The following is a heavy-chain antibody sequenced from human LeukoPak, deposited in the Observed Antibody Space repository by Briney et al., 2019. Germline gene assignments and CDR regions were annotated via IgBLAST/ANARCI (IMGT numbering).Heavy chain of an antibody. Sequence: GASLSLSCASSGFTFSCYAMCWVRQAPGKGVGWAYANSGGGGSTYYTTPVQCRFTTSRENATRSPHLQSNSPTAEDTALYFSARIYITGSRYYFFTWGQGTLVTASS. V-gene: IGHV3-23*01. CDR2: NSGGGGST. CDR3: ARIYITGSRYYFFT. CDR1: GFTFSCYA. D-gene: IGHD6-19*01. J-gene: IGHJ4*02.